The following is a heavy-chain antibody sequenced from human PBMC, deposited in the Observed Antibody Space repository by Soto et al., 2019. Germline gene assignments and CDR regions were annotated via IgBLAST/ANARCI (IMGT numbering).Heavy chain of an antibody. CDR3: GRHVGPGKYFYYPNYYYYYGMEV. Sequence: PSETLSLTCTVSGGSISSSSYYWGWIRQPPGKGLEWIGSIYYSGSTHYNPSLKSRVTISVDTSKNQFSLKLSSVTAADTAVYYCGRHVGPGKYFYYPNYYYYYGMEVWGKGTTVTVS. CDR2: IYYSGST. D-gene: IGHD3-10*01. J-gene: IGHJ6*04. V-gene: IGHV4-39*01. CDR1: GGSISSSSYY.